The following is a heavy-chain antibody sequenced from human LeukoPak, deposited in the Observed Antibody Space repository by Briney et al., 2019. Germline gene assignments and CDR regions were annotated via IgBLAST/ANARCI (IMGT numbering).Heavy chain of an antibody. CDR2: IYYSGTS. Sequence: SETLSLTCTVSGGSISSYYWSWIRQPPGKGLEWIAYIYYSGTSNYNPSLKSRATISLDTSKNQFSLKLSSVTAADTAVYYCARSYSNTGYYYYGMDVWGQGTPVTVSS. D-gene: IGHD3-9*01. CDR3: ARSYSNTGYYYYGMDV. J-gene: IGHJ6*02. CDR1: GGSISSYY. V-gene: IGHV4-59*01.